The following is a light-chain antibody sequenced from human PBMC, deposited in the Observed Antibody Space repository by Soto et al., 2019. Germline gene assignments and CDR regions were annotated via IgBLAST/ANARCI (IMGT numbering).Light chain of an antibody. V-gene: IGLV2-14*01. Sequence: QSVLTQPASVSGSPGQSITISCTGTSSDVGGYSYVSWYQQHPGKAPKLMIYDVSNRPSGVSNRFSGSKSGNTASLTISGLQAEDEADYYRSSYTSSSTLGGVFGTGTKVTVL. CDR2: DVS. CDR3: SSYTSSSTLGGV. CDR1: SSDVGGYSY. J-gene: IGLJ1*01.